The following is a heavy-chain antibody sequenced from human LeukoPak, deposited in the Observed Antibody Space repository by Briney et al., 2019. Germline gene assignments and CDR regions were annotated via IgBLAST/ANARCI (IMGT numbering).Heavy chain of an antibody. CDR2: MNPNSGNT. D-gene: IGHD2-15*01. CDR1: GYTFTSYD. J-gene: IGHJ3*02. V-gene: IGHV1-8*03. Sequence: ASVKVSCKASGYTFTSYDINWVRQATGQGLEWMGWMNPNSGNTGYAQKFQGRVTITRNTSISTAYMELSSLRSEDTAVYYCARRVYCSGGSCYDAFDIWGQGTMVTVSS. CDR3: ARRVYCSGGSCYDAFDI.